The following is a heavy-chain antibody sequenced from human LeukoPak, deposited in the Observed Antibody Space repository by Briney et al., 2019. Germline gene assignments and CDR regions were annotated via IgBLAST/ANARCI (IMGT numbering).Heavy chain of an antibody. V-gene: IGHV3-7*01. CDR1: GFIFSSYC. CDR2: IREDGSEN. J-gene: IGHJ4*02. D-gene: IGHD2-2*01. Sequence: GGPLRLSCAASGFIFSSYCMNWVRQAPGKGLEWVAIIREDGSENYYVDSVRGRFPISRDNAKNSLYLQMNSLRVEDTAVYYCAKAGGDIKYRHFDFWGQGTLVTVSS. CDR3: AKAGGDIKYRHFDF.